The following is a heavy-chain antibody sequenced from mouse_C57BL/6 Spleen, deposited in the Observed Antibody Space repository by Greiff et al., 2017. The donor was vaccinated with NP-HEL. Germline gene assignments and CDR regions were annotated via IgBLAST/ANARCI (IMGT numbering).Heavy chain of an antibody. Sequence: QVQLKQSGPELVKPGASVKISCKASGYAFSSSWMNWVKQRPGKGLEWIGRIYPGDGDTNYNGKFKGKATLTADKSSSTAYMQLSSLTSEDSAVYICSSDGNYWDYFDYWGQGTTLTVSS. V-gene: IGHV1-82*01. CDR3: SSDGNYWDYFDY. CDR2: IYPGDGDT. CDR1: GYAFSSSW. D-gene: IGHD2-1*01. J-gene: IGHJ2*01.